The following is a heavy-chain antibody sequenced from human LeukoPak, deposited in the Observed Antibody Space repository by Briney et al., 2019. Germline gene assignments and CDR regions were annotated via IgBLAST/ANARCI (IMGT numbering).Heavy chain of an antibody. D-gene: IGHD1-26*01. V-gene: IGHV4-34*01. CDR2: INHSGRT. CDR3: ARGEVGSRIYYYYYGMDV. CDR1: AGSFSGYY. Sequence: PSETLSLTCAVYAGSFSGYYWTWIRQPPGKGLEWMGQINHSGRTKYKPSLKSRVTISADTSKNPFSLKLSSVTAADTAVYYCARGEVGSRIYYYYYGMDVWGQGTTVTVSS. J-gene: IGHJ6*02.